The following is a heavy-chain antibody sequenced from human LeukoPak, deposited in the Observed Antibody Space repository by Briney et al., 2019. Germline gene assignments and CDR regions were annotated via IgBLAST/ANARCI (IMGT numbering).Heavy chain of an antibody. Sequence: PGGSLRLSCAASGFTVRNFYMSWVRQAPGKGLECVSVIRAGGTTYYADSVKGRFTLSRDNSKNTLYLQMNSLRAEDTAVYYCAKDLHNWGLDHWGQGSLVTVSS. CDR3: AKDLHNWGLDH. V-gene: IGHV3-53*01. CDR1: GFTVRNFY. J-gene: IGHJ4*02. D-gene: IGHD7-27*01. CDR2: IRAGGTT.